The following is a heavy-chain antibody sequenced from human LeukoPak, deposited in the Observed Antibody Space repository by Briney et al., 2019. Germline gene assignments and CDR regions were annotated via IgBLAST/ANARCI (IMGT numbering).Heavy chain of an antibody. Sequence: ASVKVSCKTSVYTFTDYYIHWVRQAPGQGLDWMAWINPNSGETNSAQKFQGRVTMTGDTAIRTAYMALSRLTSDDTAVYYCATDRDYSNTERGFDYWGQGTLVTVSS. V-gene: IGHV1-2*02. CDR1: VYTFTDYY. J-gene: IGHJ4*02. D-gene: IGHD4-11*01. CDR3: ATDRDYSNTERGFDY. CDR2: INPNSGET.